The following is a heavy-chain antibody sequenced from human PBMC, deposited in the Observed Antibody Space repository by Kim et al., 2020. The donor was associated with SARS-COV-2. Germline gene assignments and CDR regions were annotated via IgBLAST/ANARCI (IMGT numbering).Heavy chain of an antibody. D-gene: IGHD4-4*01. Sequence: GGSLRLSCAASGFTFTGNWMHWVRQAPGKGLVWVSRINSDGSSRSYADSVKGRFTISRDNARNTLYLQMNSLRAEDSAVYYCARGRLTTTLTPLIYHYFDYWGQGTLVTVSS. CDR3: ARGRLTTTLTPLIYHYFDY. J-gene: IGHJ4*02. CDR2: INSDGSSR. CDR1: GFTFTGNW. V-gene: IGHV3-74*01.